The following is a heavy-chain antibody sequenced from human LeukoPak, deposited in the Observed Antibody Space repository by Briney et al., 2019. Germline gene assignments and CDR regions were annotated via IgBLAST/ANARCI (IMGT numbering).Heavy chain of an antibody. CDR3: ARCGRNNRGYYYMED. Sequence: SETLSLTCTVSGGSISGYSWSWIRRPPGKGLEWIGYTHYSGSSNYNPSLKSRVTISVDTSKNQFSLKVSSVTAADTAVYYCARCGRNNRGYYYMEDWGKGTTVTVSS. V-gene: IGHV4-59*01. J-gene: IGHJ6*03. D-gene: IGHD2/OR15-2a*01. CDR2: THYSGSS. CDR1: GGSISGYS.